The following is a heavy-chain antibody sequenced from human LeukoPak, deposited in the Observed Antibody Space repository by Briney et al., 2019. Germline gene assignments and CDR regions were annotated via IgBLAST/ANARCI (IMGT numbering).Heavy chain of an antibody. CDR3: AREVLCSGGSCYDIDY. Sequence: PSETLSLTCTVSGGSISSGSYCWSWIRQPAGKGLEWIGRIYTSGSTNYNPSLKSRVTISVDTSKNQFSLKLSSVTAADTAVYYCAREVLCSGGSCYDIDYWGQGTLVTVSS. CDR1: GGSISSGSYC. CDR2: IYTSGST. D-gene: IGHD2-15*01. J-gene: IGHJ4*02. V-gene: IGHV4-61*02.